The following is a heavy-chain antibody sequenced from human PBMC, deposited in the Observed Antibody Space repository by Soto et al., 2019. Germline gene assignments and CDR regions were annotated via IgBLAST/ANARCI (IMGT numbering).Heavy chain of an antibody. V-gene: IGHV4-39*07. CDR2: IYYSGST. D-gene: IGHD3-10*01. J-gene: IGHJ4*02. CDR1: GGSIGSSSDY. Sequence: PSETLSLTCTVSGGSIGSSSDYWGWIRQPPGKGLEWIGSIYYSGSTYYNPSLKSRVTITWDMSTSTSYMEMSSLRSEDTAVYYCAAEYYYGDSNPEGRIDWGQGALVTVSS. CDR3: AAEYYYGDSNPEGRID.